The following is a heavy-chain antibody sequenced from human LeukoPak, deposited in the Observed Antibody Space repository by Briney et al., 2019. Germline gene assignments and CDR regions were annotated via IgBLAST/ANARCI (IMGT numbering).Heavy chain of an antibody. D-gene: IGHD1-7*01. Sequence: GGSLRLSCAASGFTFDDYAMHWVRQAPGKGLEWVSGISWNSGSIGYADSVKGRFTISRDNAKNSLYLQMNSLRAEDTALYYCAKDMGFNWNYYYFEYWGQGTLVTVSS. CDR2: ISWNSGSI. CDR1: GFTFDDYA. V-gene: IGHV3-9*01. J-gene: IGHJ4*02. CDR3: AKDMGFNWNYYYFEY.